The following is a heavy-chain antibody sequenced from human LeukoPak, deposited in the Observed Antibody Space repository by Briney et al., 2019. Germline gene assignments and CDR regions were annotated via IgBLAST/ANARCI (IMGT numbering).Heavy chain of an antibody. Sequence: GGSLRLSCVASEFNFNSYWMSWVRQVPGKGLEWVANINQDGSDTYYLDSVRGRYTISRDNAKNSLFLQMKSLRDKDTAVYFCVRGRLAVWSGYYSYYGMDVWGQGTTVIVSS. V-gene: IGHV3-7*01. J-gene: IGHJ6*02. CDR2: INQDGSDT. CDR1: EFNFNSYW. D-gene: IGHD3-3*01. CDR3: VRGRLAVWSGYYSYYGMDV.